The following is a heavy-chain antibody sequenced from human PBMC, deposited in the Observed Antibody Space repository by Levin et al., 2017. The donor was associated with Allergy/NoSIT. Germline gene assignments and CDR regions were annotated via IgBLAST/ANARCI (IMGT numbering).Heavy chain of an antibody. Sequence: SQTLSLTCAVYGGSFSDYYWSWIRQPPGKGLEWIGEINDSGRTNYNPSLKSRVSISADTSKNQFSLKLTSVTAADTAVYYCSRSKMGFLEWLGDYWGQGTLVTVSS. D-gene: IGHD3-3*01. V-gene: IGHV4-34*01. CDR2: INDSGRT. J-gene: IGHJ4*02. CDR1: GGSFSDYY. CDR3: SRSKMGFLEWLGDY.